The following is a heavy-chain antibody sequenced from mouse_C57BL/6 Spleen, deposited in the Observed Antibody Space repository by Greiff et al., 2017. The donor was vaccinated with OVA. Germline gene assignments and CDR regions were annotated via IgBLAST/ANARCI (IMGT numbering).Heavy chain of an antibody. J-gene: IGHJ4*01. D-gene: IGHD1-1*01. CDR3: ARNHYYGSRGNYAMDY. CDR1: GFTFSDYG. CDR2: ISSGSSTI. V-gene: IGHV5-17*01. Sequence: VQLKESGGGLVKPGGSLKLSCAASGFTFSDYGMHWVRQAPEKGLEWVAYISSGSSTIYYADTVKGRFTISRDNAKNTLFLQMTSLRSEDTAMYYCARNHYYGSRGNYAMDYWGQGTSVTVSS.